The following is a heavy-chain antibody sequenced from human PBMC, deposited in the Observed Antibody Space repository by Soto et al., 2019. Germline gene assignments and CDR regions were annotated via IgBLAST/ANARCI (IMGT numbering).Heavy chain of an antibody. CDR1: GFTFSSYG. J-gene: IGHJ4*02. D-gene: IGHD6-19*01. CDR3: AKSGEAGYSSGWYYFDY. Sequence: LRLSCAASGFTFSSYGMHWVRQAPGKGLEWVAVISYDGSNKYYADSVKGRFTISRDNSKNTLYLQMNSLRAEDTAVYYCAKSGEAGYSSGWYYFDYWGQGTLVTVSS. V-gene: IGHV3-30*18. CDR2: ISYDGSNK.